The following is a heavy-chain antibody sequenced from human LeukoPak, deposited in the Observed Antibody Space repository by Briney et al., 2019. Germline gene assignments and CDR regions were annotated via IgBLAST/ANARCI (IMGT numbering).Heavy chain of an antibody. CDR2: ISYDGSNK. V-gene: IGHV3-30*07. CDR3: ASVPTSFTMVQYYFDY. J-gene: IGHJ4*02. CDR1: GFTFSSYA. D-gene: IGHD3-10*01. Sequence: GGSLRLSCAASGFTFSSYAMHWVRQAPGKGLEWVSVISYDGSNKYYADSVKGRFTISRDNSKNTLYLQMNSLSAEDAAVYSCASVPTSFTMVQYYFDYWGQGTLVTVSS.